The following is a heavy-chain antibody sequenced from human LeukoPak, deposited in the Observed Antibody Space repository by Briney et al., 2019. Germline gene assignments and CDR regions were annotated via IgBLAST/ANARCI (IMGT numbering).Heavy chain of an antibody. CDR3: ARHEGITMIMN. CDR2: IYSGGST. D-gene: IGHD3-22*01. CDR1: GFMVSTNY. Sequence: GGSLRHSCAASGFMVSTNYMSWVRQAPGKGLEWVSVIYSGGSTYYADSVKGRFTISRDNSKNSLYLQMNSLRADDTAVYYCARHEGITMIMNWGQGTLVTVSS. V-gene: IGHV3-66*04. J-gene: IGHJ4*02.